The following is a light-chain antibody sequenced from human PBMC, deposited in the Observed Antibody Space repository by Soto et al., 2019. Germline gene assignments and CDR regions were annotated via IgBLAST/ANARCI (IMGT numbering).Light chain of an antibody. CDR2: LNSDGSH. J-gene: IGLJ2*01. CDR3: QTWGTGIHV. CDR1: SGHITYA. V-gene: IGLV4-69*01. Sequence: QLVLTQSPSASASLGASVKLTCTLSSGHITYAIAWHQQQPEKGPRYLMNLNSDGSHTKGDAIPVRVSGSSSGAARYLTVSSVQSEDEDDYCCQTWGTGIHVFGGGTKVTVL.